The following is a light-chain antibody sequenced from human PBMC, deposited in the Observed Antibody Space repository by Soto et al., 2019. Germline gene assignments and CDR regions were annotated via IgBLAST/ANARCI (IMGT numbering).Light chain of an antibody. J-gene: IGKJ4*01. V-gene: IGKV3-20*01. CDR2: DAS. CDR1: QSVANNY. CDR3: EQYGSTPLT. Sequence: EIVLTQSPGTLSLSPGERATLSCRASQSVANNYLAWYQQKPGQAPRFLIYDASSRATGIPDRFSGSGSGTDCTLTISRLEPEEFAVYYCEQYGSTPLTFGRGTKVAIK.